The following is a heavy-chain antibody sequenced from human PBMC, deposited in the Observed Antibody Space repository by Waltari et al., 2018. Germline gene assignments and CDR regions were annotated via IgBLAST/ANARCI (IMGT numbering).Heavy chain of an antibody. CDR3: AKMEAGTGY. D-gene: IGHD6-19*01. CDR2: TYYRSKCYH. V-gene: IGHV6-1*01. J-gene: IGHJ4*02. Sequence: QVQLQQSGPGLVKPSQTLALTCALSGDSVSSNRSAWNWIRQSPSRGLEWLGRTYYRSKCYHDYAAFVKSRININPDTSKNQFSLQLNSVTPEDTAVYYCAKMEAGTGYWGQGTLVTVSS. CDR1: GDSVSSNRSA.